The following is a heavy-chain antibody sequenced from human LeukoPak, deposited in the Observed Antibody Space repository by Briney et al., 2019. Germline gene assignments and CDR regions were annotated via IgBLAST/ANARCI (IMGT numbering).Heavy chain of an antibody. Sequence: PGGSLRLSCSVSGFTFSTYVMQWVRRAPGNGLEYVSAISSNGDNTYYADSVKGRFTISRDNSKNTLYLQMSSLRADDTAVYYCVRGTGYWGQGTLVTVSS. V-gene: IGHV3-64D*06. CDR1: GFTFSTYV. J-gene: IGHJ4*02. CDR3: VRGTGY. CDR2: ISSNGDNT. D-gene: IGHD3/OR15-3a*01.